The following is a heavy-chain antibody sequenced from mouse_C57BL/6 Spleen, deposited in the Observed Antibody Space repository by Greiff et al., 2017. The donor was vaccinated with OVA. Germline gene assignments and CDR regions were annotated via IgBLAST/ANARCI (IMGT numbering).Heavy chain of an antibody. V-gene: IGHV1-26*01. D-gene: IGHD1-1*01. CDR1: GYTFTDYY. CDR2: INPNNGGT. CDR3: ARPYDYGSGNAMDY. J-gene: IGHJ4*01. Sequence: EVQLQQSGPELVKPGASVKISCKASGYTFTDYYMNWVKQSHGKSLEWIGDINPNNGGTSYNQKFKGKATLTVDKSSSTAYMELRSLTSEDSAVYYGARPYDYGSGNAMDYWGQGTSVTVSS.